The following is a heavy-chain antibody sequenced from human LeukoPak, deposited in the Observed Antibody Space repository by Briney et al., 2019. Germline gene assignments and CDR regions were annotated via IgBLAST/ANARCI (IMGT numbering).Heavy chain of an antibody. CDR2: INPNSGGT. CDR3: ARNLIYDSMMAFDI. CDR1: GYTFTGYY. J-gene: IGHJ3*02. Sequence: GASVKVSCKASGYTFTGYYMHWVRQAPGQGLEWMGWINPNSGGTNYAQKFQGRVTMTRDTSISTVYMELSSLRSEDTAVYYCARNLIYDSMMAFDIWGQGTMVTVSS. D-gene: IGHD3-22*01. V-gene: IGHV1-2*02.